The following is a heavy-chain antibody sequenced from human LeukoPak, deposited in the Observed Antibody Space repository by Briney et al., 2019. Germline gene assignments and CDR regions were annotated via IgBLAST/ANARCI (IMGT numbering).Heavy chain of an antibody. CDR2: FDPEDGET. J-gene: IGHJ4*02. CDR1: GYTLTVLS. CDR3: ATSSGELLGREFDY. V-gene: IGHV1-24*01. Sequence: GASVKVSCKVSGYTLTVLSMHWVRQAPGKGLEWMGGFDPEDGETIYAEKFQGRVTMTEDTSIETAYMELSSLRSEDTAVYYCATSSGELLGREFDYWGQGTLVTVSS. D-gene: IGHD1-26*01.